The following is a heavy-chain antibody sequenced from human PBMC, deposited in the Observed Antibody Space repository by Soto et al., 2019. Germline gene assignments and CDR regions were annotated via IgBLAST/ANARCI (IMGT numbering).Heavy chain of an antibody. D-gene: IGHD5-18*01. J-gene: IGHJ5*02. CDR2: ISSSSSTI. CDR1: GFTFSSYS. Sequence: GGSLRLSCAASGFTFSSYSMNWVRQAPGKGLEWVSYISSSSSTIYYPDSVKGRFTISRDNAKNSLYLQMNSLRDEDTAVYYCARDKSGYGYGYLVSWFDPWGQGTLVTVSS. V-gene: IGHV3-48*02. CDR3: ARDKSGYGYGYLVSWFDP.